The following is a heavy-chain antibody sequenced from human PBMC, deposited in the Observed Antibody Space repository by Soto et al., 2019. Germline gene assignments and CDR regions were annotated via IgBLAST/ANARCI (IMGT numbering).Heavy chain of an antibody. CDR2: IYHSGST. CDR1: GGSISSGGYS. J-gene: IGHJ6*02. V-gene: IGHV4-30-2*01. D-gene: IGHD3-10*01. CDR3: ARLGPRLLWFGEPIYGMDV. Sequence: PSETLSLTCAVSGGSISSGGYSWSWIRQPPGKGLEWIGYIYHSGSTYYNPSLKSRVTISVDRSKNQFSLKLSSVTAADTAVYYCARLGPRLLWFGEPIYGMDVWAQGTTVTVSS.